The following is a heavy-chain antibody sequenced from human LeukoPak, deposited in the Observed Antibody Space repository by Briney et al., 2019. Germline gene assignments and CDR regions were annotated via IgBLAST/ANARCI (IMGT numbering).Heavy chain of an antibody. CDR3: ARGLVRGYTYGLVSFDY. D-gene: IGHD5-18*01. Sequence: SVKVSCKASGGTFSSYAISWVRQAPGQGLEWMGGIIPIFGTANYAQKFQGRVTITADKSTSTAYMELSSLRSEDTAVYYCARGLVRGYTYGLVSFDYWGQGTLGTVSS. CDR2: IIPIFGTA. CDR1: GGTFSSYA. V-gene: IGHV1-69*06. J-gene: IGHJ4*02.